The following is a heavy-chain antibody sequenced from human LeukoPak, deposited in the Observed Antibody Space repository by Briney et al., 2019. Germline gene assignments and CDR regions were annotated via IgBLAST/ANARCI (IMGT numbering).Heavy chain of an antibody. Sequence: GGSLRLSCAASGFTFNRYGMSWVRQAPGKGLEWVSGISASGANRYYADSVKGRFTISRDNSRDTLSVQINSLRAEDTAVYYCAKLQSVVIPAAMLGFDYWGQGILVTVSS. V-gene: IGHV3-23*01. J-gene: IGHJ4*02. CDR1: GFTFNRYG. CDR2: ISASGANR. D-gene: IGHD2-2*01. CDR3: AKLQSVVIPAAMLGFDY.